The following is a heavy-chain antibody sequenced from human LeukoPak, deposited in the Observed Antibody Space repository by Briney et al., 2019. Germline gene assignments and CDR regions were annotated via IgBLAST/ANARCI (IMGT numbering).Heavy chain of an antibody. CDR3: ARLGYCSSSSCYAGWFDP. Sequence: PSETLSLTCAVYGGSFSGYYWSWIRQPPGKGLEWIGEINHSGSTNYNPSLKSRVTISVDTSKNQFSLKLSSVTAADTAVYYCARLGYCSSSSCYAGWFDPWGQGTLVTVSS. CDR2: INHSGST. V-gene: IGHV4-34*01. J-gene: IGHJ5*02. D-gene: IGHD2-2*03. CDR1: GGSFSGYY.